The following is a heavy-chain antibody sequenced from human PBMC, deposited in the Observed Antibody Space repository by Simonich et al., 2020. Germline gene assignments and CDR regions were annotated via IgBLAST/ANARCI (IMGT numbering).Heavy chain of an antibody. D-gene: IGHD1-1*01. CDR1: GGSFSGYY. V-gene: IGHV4-34*01. CDR3: ARHLQLGPFDY. CDR2: INHSGST. J-gene: IGHJ4*02. Sequence: QVQLQQWGAGLLKPSETLSLTCAVYGGSFSGYYWSWILQPPGKGREWNGEINHSGSTKYTPSLKSRGTISVDTSKNQFSLKLSSVTAADTAVYYCARHLQLGPFDYWGQGTLVTVSS.